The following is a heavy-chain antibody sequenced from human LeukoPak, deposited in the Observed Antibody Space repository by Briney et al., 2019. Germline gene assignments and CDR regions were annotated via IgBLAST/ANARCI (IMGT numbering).Heavy chain of an antibody. Sequence: PSETLSLTCAVYGGSFSNYYWSWIRQPPGKGLEWIGEINHSGSTNYNPSLKSRVTISVDTSKNQFSLNLRSVTAADTAVYYCARAPGGCYSSSCLDYWGQGTLVTVSS. CDR2: INHSGST. D-gene: IGHD6-13*01. V-gene: IGHV4-34*01. CDR1: GGSFSNYY. CDR3: ARAPGGCYSSSCLDY. J-gene: IGHJ4*02.